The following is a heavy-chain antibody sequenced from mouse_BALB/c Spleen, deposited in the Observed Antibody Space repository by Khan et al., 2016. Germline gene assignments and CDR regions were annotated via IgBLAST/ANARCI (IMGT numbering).Heavy chain of an antibody. CDR2: ISYSGST. CDR1: GYSITSDYA. Sequence: VQLKQSGPGLVKPSQSLSLTCTVTGYSITSDYAWNWIRQFPGNKLEWMGYISYSGSTSYNPSLKSRISITRDTSKNQFFLQLNSVTTRDTATYYCARDYYGSSYFDYWGQGTTLTVSS. CDR3: ARDYYGSSYFDY. J-gene: IGHJ2*01. V-gene: IGHV3-2*02. D-gene: IGHD1-1*01.